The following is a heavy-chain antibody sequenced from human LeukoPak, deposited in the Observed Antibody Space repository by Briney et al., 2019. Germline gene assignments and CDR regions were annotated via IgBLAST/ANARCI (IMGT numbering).Heavy chain of an antibody. CDR3: ATERRTFDY. D-gene: IGHD1/OR15-1a*01. CDR2: IRGSGDST. CDR1: GFTFSSYA. J-gene: IGHJ4*02. Sequence: GGSLRLSCVVSGFTFSSYAMSWVSQAPGKGLEWVSAIRGSGDSTYYADSVKGRFTISRDNSKNTLYLQMNSLRAEDTAAYYCATERRTFDYWGQGSLVTVSS. V-gene: IGHV3-23*01.